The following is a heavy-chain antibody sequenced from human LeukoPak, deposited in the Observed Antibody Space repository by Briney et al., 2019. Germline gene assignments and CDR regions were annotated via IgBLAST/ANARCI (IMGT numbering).Heavy chain of an antibody. CDR2: ISGSGGST. CDR1: GFTFSSYA. J-gene: IGHJ6*03. Sequence: GGSLRLSCAASGFTFSSYAMSWVRQAPGKGLEWVSAISGSGGSTYYADSVKGRFTISRDNSKNTLYLQMNSLRAEDTAVYYCAKEMTTVTTSGFTVYMDVWGKGTTVTVSS. CDR3: AKEMTTVTTSGFTVYMDV. D-gene: IGHD4-17*01. V-gene: IGHV3-23*01.